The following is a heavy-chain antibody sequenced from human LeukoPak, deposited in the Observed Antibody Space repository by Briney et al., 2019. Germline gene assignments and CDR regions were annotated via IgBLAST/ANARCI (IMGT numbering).Heavy chain of an antibody. CDR2: ISMNVQTT. J-gene: IGHJ4*02. CDR1: GFTFTSHV. D-gene: IGHD1-1*01. V-gene: IGHV3-64D*06. CDR3: VREGLERRTNFDY. Sequence: GGSLRLSCSASGFTFTSHVMHWVRQAPGKGLQYVSGISMNVQTTYYAGSVKGGFTISRDSSKNTVYLQMNSLTAEDTAVYYCVREGLERRTNFDYWGQGTLVSVSS.